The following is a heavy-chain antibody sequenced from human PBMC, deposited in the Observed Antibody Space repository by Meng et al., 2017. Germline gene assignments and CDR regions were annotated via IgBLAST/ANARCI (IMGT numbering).Heavy chain of an antibody. Sequence: HVERVESGGGVVQPGRSLRLSCAASGFTFSRYAMHWVRQAPGKGLEWVAVISYDGSNKYYADSVKGRFTISRDNSKNTLYLQMNSLRAEDTAVYYCASMGYWGQGTLVTVSS. D-gene: IGHD3-10*01. V-gene: IGHV3-30*01. CDR2: ISYDGSNK. CDR3: ASMGY. CDR1: GFTFSRYA. J-gene: IGHJ4*02.